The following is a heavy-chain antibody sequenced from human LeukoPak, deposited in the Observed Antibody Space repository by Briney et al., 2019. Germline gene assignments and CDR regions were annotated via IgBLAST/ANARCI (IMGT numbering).Heavy chain of an antibody. V-gene: IGHV5-51*01. J-gene: IGHJ4*02. CDR3: AVAGNYVSVY. CDR1: GYSFTSYW. CDR2: IYPGDSDT. D-gene: IGHD1-7*01. Sequence: GESLTLSCKGSGYSFTSYWIGWGRQMPGEGLQWMGVIYPGDSDTRYSPSFQGQVTISADKSISTAYLQWSSLKASDTAMYYCAVAGNYVSVYWGQGTLVTVSS.